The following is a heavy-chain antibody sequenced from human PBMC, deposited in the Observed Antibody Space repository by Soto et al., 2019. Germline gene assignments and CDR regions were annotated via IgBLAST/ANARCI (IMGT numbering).Heavy chain of an antibody. V-gene: IGHV3-21*01. J-gene: IGHJ6*02. CDR2: ISTTSTYI. Sequence: ALRLSGAASVFTFSGDSVNWVRQAPGKGLEWVSSISTTSTYIYYADSVKGRFTISRDNANNSLHLQMNSLRAEDTAVYYCTRAYVMDVWGQVTKVTVYS. CDR3: TRAYVMDV. CDR1: VFTFSGDS.